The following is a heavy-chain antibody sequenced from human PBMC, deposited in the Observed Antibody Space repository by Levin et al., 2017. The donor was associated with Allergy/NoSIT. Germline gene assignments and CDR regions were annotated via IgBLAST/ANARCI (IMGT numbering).Heavy chain of an antibody. CDR3: AREYVVVTAIFDY. J-gene: IGHJ4*02. V-gene: IGHV3-30*04. D-gene: IGHD2-21*02. CDR1: GFTFSSYA. Sequence: PGESLKISCAASGFTFSSYAMHWVRQAPGKGLEWVAVISYDGSNKYYADSVKGRFTISRDNSKNTLYLQMNSLRAEDTAVYYCAREYVVVTAIFDYWGQGTLVTVSS. CDR2: ISYDGSNK.